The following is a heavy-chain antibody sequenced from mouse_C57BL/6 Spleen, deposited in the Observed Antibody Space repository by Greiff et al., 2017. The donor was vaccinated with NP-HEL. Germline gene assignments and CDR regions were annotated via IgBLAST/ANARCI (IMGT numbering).Heavy chain of an antibody. Sequence: LVESGASVKIPCKASGYAFSSSWMNWVKQWLGKGLEWIGRIYPGDGDTNYNGKFKGKATLTADKSSSTAYMQRSSLTSEDSAVYVCARGALYYGYGWYFDVWGTGTTVTVSS. D-gene: IGHD2-2*01. CDR3: ARGALYYGYGWYFDV. V-gene: IGHV1-82*01. CDR2: IYPGDGDT. J-gene: IGHJ1*03. CDR1: GYAFSSSW.